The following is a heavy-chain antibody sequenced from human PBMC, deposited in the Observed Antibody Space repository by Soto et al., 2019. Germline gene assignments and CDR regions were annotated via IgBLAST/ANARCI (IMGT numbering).Heavy chain of an antibody. CDR1: GFTFTSYL. CDR2: INPSGGST. V-gene: IGHV1-46*01. Sequence: ASVKVSCKASGFTFTSYLMHWVRQAPGQGLEWMGIINPSGGSTNYAQKFQGRVTMTRDTSTSTVYMELSSLRSEDTAVYYCARDPKNYDSSGYYPPTNWFDPWGQGTLVTVSS. D-gene: IGHD3-22*01. J-gene: IGHJ5*02. CDR3: ARDPKNYDSSGYYPPTNWFDP.